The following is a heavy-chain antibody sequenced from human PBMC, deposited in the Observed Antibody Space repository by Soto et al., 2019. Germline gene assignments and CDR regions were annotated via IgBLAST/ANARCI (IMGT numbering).Heavy chain of an antibody. Sequence: PGVSLRLSCAASGFTFSSYGMHWVRQAPGKGLEWVALIWYDGTNKYYAESVKGRFTISRDNSKNKLYLQMNNLRADDTALYYCARDTYFYGSGSYGPWGQGT. CDR3: ARDTYFYGSGSYGP. V-gene: IGHV3-33*01. CDR1: GFTFSSYG. J-gene: IGHJ5*02. D-gene: IGHD3-10*01. CDR2: IWYDGTNK.